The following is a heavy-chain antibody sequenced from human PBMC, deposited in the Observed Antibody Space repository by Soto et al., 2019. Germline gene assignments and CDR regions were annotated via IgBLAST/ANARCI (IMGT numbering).Heavy chain of an antibody. CDR3: ARGRDGDH. V-gene: IGHV1-18*01. CDR2: ISAHSGNT. CDR1: GYAFTTYG. J-gene: IGHJ4*02. Sequence: QVHLVQSGAEVKKPGASVKVSCKGSGYAFTTYGITWVRQAPGQGLEWMGWISAHSGNTNYAQKLQGRVTVTRDTSTSTAYMELRILRSDDTAVYYCARGRDGDHWGQGALVTVSS.